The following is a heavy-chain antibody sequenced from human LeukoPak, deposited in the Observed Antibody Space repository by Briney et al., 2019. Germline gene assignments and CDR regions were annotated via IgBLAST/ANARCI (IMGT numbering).Heavy chain of an antibody. J-gene: IGHJ6*02. Sequence: GESLKISCKGSGYSFTSYWIGWVRQMPGKGLEWMGIIYPGDSDTRYSPSFQGQVTISADKSISTAYLQWSSLKASDTAMYYCARLDYGDNYYYYGMDVWGQGTTVTVSS. CDR1: GYSFTSYW. D-gene: IGHD4-17*01. CDR3: ARLDYGDNYYYYGMDV. CDR2: IYPGDSDT. V-gene: IGHV5-51*01.